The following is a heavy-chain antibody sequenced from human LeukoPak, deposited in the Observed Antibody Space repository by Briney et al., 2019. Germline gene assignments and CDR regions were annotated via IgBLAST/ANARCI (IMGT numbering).Heavy chain of an antibody. Sequence: SETLSLTCTVSGGSISSYYWSWIRQPPGKGLEWIGYIYYSGSTNYNPSLKSRVTISVDTSKNQFSLKLSSVTAADTAVYYCARNPGYSYSDYWGQGTLVTVPS. V-gene: IGHV4-59*08. CDR3: ARNPGYSYSDY. CDR2: IYYSGST. J-gene: IGHJ4*02. CDR1: GGSISSYY. D-gene: IGHD5-18*01.